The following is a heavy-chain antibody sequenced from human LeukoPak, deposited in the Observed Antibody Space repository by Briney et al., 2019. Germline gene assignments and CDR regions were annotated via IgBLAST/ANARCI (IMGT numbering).Heavy chain of an antibody. V-gene: IGHV4-31*03. CDR3: ARASPPPYYDSSGPPAYYFDY. J-gene: IGHJ4*02. CDR2: IYYSGST. D-gene: IGHD3-22*01. CDR1: GGSISSGGYY. Sequence: SETLSLTCTVSGGSISSGGYYWSWIRQHPGRGLEWIVYIYYSGSTYYNPSLKSRVTISVDTSKNQFSLKLSSVTAADTAAYYCARASPPPYYDSSGPPAYYFDYWGQGTLVTVSS.